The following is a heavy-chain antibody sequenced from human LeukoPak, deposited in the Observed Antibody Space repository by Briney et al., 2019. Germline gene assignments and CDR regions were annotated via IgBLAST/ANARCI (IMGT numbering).Heavy chain of an antibody. D-gene: IGHD3-3*01. Sequence: GASVKVSCKASGYTFTSYYMHWVRQAPGQGLEWMGIINPSGGSTSYAQKFQGRVTMTRDTSTSTVYMELSSLRSEDTAMYYCARDLWRGANPGGGLIDYWGQGTLVTVSS. CDR3: ARDLWRGANPGGGLIDY. CDR2: INPSGGST. J-gene: IGHJ4*02. CDR1: GYTFTSYY. V-gene: IGHV1-46*01.